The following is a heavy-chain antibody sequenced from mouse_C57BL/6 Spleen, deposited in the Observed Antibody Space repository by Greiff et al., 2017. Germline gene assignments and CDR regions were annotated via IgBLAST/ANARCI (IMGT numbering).Heavy chain of an antibody. CDR2: IDPSDSYT. V-gene: IGHV1-69*01. CDR3: ARHGGIPRYFDY. J-gene: IGHJ2*01. CDR1: GYTFTSYW. Sequence: QVQLQQPGAELVMPGASVKLSCKASGYTFTSYWMHWVKQRPGQGLEWIGEIDPSDSYTNYNQKFKGKSTLTVDKSSSTAYMQLSSLTSEDSAVYYCARHGGIPRYFDYWGQGTTLTVSS.